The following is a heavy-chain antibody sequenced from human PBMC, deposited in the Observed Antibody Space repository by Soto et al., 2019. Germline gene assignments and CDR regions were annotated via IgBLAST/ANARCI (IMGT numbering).Heavy chain of an antibody. CDR2: IRGSGAES. Sequence: EVQLLQSGGDLVQPGGSLRVSCVASGFSFSNFAMSWVRQAPGKGLEWVSGIRGSGAESHYADSVRGRFTISRDNSKNTVYLEMHSLNVGDTAVYYCARSEGADGGVWFDTWGQGTLVTVSS. V-gene: IGHV3-23*01. CDR3: ARSEGADGGVWFDT. D-gene: IGHD2-8*02. J-gene: IGHJ5*02. CDR1: GFSFSNFA.